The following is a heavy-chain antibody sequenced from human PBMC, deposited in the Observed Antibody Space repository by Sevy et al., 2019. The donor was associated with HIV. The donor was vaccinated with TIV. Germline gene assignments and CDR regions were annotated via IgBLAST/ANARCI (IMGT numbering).Heavy chain of an antibody. CDR2: INYSGST. D-gene: IGHD2-15*01. CDR1: GGSISSYY. CDR3: ARVRRYCSGGSCFPSWFDP. Sequence: SETLSLTCTVSGGSISSYYWSWIRQPPGKGLEWIGYINYSGSTNYNPSLKSRVTISVDTSKNQFSLKLSSVTAADTAVYYCARVRRYCSGGSCFPSWFDPWGQGTLVTVSS. V-gene: IGHV4-59*01. J-gene: IGHJ5*02.